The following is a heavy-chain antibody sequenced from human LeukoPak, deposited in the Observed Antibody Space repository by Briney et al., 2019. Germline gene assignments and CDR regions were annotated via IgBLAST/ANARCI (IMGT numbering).Heavy chain of an antibody. CDR1: GYTFTSYA. CDR2: ISAGNGNT. CDR3: ARDSGSGSNDY. Sequence: ASVRVSCKASGYTFTSYAIHWVRQAPGQRLEWMGWISAGNGNTKYSQNFQGRVTFISNTSATTAFMELSSLRSEDAAVYYCARDSGSGSNDYWGQGTLVTVSS. V-gene: IGHV1-3*01. J-gene: IGHJ4*02. D-gene: IGHD1-26*01.